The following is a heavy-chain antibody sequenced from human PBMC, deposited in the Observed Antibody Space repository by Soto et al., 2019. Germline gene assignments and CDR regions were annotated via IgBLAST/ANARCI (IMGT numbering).Heavy chain of an antibody. D-gene: IGHD3-9*01. V-gene: IGHV3-7*01. CDR3: ARHLHRDILTGYFTIDY. CDR2: IKQDGSEK. J-gene: IGHJ4*02. CDR1: GFTFSSYW. Sequence: EVQLVESGGGLVQPGGSLRLSCAASGFTFSSYWMSWVRQAPGKGLEWVANIKQDGSEKYYVDSVKGRFNISRDNAKNSLYLQMNSLRADDTAVYYCARHLHRDILTGYFTIDYWGQGTLVTVSS.